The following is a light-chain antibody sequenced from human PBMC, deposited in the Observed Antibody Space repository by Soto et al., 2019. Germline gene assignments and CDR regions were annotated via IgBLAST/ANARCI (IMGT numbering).Light chain of an antibody. J-gene: IGKJ3*01. Sequence: DIQMTQSPSSLSASLGDTVTISCRASQGISNSLAWFQQKPGRVPQFLIYAASTLQPGVPPRFSGSGSGTDFTLTISSLQPEDVATYYCQHYNSAPLTFGPGTRVDIK. CDR3: QHYNSAPLT. CDR2: AAS. V-gene: IGKV1-27*01. CDR1: QGISNS.